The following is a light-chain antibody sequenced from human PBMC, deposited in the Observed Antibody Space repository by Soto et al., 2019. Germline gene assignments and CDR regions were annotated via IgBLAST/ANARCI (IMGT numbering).Light chain of an antibody. CDR3: QQYNNWPARYT. J-gene: IGKJ2*01. V-gene: IGKV3-15*01. Sequence: EIVMTQSPATLSVSPGERATLSCRASQSVSSNFAWYQQKPGQAPRLLIYGASTRATGIPARFSGSGSGTEFTLTISSLQSEDFAVYYCQQYNNWPARYTFGQGTKLEIK. CDR2: GAS. CDR1: QSVSSN.